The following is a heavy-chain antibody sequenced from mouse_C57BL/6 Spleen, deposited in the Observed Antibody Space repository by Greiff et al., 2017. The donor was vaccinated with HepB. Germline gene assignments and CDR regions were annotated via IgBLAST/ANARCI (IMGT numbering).Heavy chain of an antibody. CDR3: ARSVVAKYWYFDV. J-gene: IGHJ1*03. CDR1: GYSFTGYY. D-gene: IGHD1-1*01. CDR2: INPSTGGT. Sequence: EVQRVESGPELVKPGASVKISCKASGYSFTGYYMNWVKQSPEKSLEWIGEINPSTGGTTYNQKFKAKATLTVDKSSSTAYMQLKSLTSEDSAVYYCARSVVAKYWYFDVWGTGTTVTVSS. V-gene: IGHV1-42*01.